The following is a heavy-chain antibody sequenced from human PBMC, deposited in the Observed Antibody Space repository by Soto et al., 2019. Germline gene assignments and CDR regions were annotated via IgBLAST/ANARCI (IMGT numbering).Heavy chain of an antibody. CDR2: ISNNGGST. CDR3: AKGSIAGPTGWFDP. D-gene: IGHD6-13*01. Sequence: EVQLLESGGGLVQPGESLRLSCAASGFSFSSYALTWVRQAPGKGLEWVAVISNNGGSTYYADSVKGRFTVSRDNSKNTLYLQMNSLTAEDTAVYYCAKGSIAGPTGWFDPWGQGTLVTVSS. J-gene: IGHJ5*02. CDR1: GFSFSSYA. V-gene: IGHV3-23*01.